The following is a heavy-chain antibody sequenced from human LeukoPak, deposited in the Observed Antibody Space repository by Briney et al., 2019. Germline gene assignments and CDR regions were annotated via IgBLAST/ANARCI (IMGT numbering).Heavy chain of an antibody. CDR1: GGSISSYY. D-gene: IGHD3-9*01. CDR3: ARIDDILTGYYRD. CDR2: IYYSGST. V-gene: IGHV4-59*01. J-gene: IGHJ4*02. Sequence: PSETLSLACTVSGGSISSYYWSWIRQPPGKGLEWIGYIYYSGSTNYNPSLKSRVTISVDTSKNQFSLKLSSVTAADTAVYYCARIDDILTGYYRDWGQGTLVTVSS.